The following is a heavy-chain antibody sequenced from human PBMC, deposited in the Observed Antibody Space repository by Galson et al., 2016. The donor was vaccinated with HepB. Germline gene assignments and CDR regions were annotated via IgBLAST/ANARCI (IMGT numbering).Heavy chain of an antibody. CDR2: ISTSGDT. V-gene: IGHV3-13*04. CDR1: GSTFSTYD. CDR3: ATVIQDAVTFSWYLEL. J-gene: IGHJ2*01. Sequence: SLRLSCAASGSTFSTYDMHWVRRASGKGLEWVSSISTSGDTYYADSVEGRVNISIENTKNSLYLQMNNLGTEDTALYYCATVIQDAVTFSWYLELWGRGTLVTVSS. D-gene: IGHD4-17*01.